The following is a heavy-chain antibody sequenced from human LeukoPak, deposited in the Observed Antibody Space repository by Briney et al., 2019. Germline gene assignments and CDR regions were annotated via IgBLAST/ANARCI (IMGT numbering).Heavy chain of an antibody. J-gene: IGHJ2*01. D-gene: IGHD3/OR15-3a*01. Sequence: SQTLSLTCAVSGDSVSSSSAAWSWIRQSPSRGLEWLGRTYYRSKWYTEYAISVRSRITINPDTSKNQFSLYLNSVTPEDTAVYYCTSGPRSFDLWGRGTLVTVSS. CDR1: GDSVSSSSAA. CDR2: TYYRSKWYT. CDR3: TSGPRSFDL. V-gene: IGHV6-1*01.